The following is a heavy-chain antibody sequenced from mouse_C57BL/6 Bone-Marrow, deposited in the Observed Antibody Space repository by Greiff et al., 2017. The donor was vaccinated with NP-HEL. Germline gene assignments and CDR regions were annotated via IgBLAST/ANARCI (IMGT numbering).Heavy chain of an antibody. CDR3: ARRGGYYFDY. CDR2: ISSGGSYP. J-gene: IGHJ2*01. CDR1: GFTFSSYG. Sequence: EVKLMESGGDLVKPGGSLKLSCAASGFTFSSYGMSWVRQTPDKRLEWVATISSGGSYPYYPDSVKGRFTISRDNAKNTLYLQMSSLKSEDTAMYYCARRGGYYFDYWGQGTTLTVSS. V-gene: IGHV5-6*02.